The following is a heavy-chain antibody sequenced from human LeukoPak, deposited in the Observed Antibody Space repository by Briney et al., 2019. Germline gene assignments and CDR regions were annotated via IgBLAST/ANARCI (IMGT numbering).Heavy chain of an antibody. J-gene: IGHJ4*02. Sequence: GGSLRLSCAASGFIFSTYAMTWLRQAPGKGLEWVSALSASGFNTYYADSVKGRFTISRDNSKNTLYLQMNSLRAEDTALYYCAKHLTGTKAFDYWGQGTLVTVSS. D-gene: IGHD1/OR15-1a*01. CDR1: GFIFSTYA. CDR3: AKHLTGTKAFDY. V-gene: IGHV3-23*01. CDR2: LSASGFNT.